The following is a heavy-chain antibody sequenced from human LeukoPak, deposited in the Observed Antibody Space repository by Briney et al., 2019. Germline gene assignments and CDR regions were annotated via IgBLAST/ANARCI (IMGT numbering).Heavy chain of an antibody. CDR2: IYWNNDQ. D-gene: IGHD3-16*01. CDR3: GHRPKEIWGSYDN. J-gene: IGHJ4*02. Sequence: ESGPTLVKPPQTLTLTCTFSGFSLNSQGVGVGWIRQPPRKALEWLALIYWNNDQRYSPSLRNRLSITKDTSKNQVVLTMTNMDPVDTGTYYCGHRPKEIWGSYDNWGQGILVTVSS. V-gene: IGHV2-5*01. CDR1: GFSLNSQGVG.